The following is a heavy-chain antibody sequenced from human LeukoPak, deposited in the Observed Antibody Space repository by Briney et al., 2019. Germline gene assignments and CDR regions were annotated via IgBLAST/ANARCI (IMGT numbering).Heavy chain of an antibody. V-gene: IGHV4-59*01. CDR3: ARNLIPEQLVLNF. J-gene: IGHJ4*02. CDR2: IYYTGST. D-gene: IGHD6-13*01. CDR1: GGSISNYY. Sequence: ASETLSLTCTVSGGSISNYYWNWIRQPPGKGLEWIGYIYYTGSTNYNPSLKSRVTMSVDTSKNQFSLNLRSVTPEDTAVYYCARNLIPEQLVLNFWGQGTLVTVSS.